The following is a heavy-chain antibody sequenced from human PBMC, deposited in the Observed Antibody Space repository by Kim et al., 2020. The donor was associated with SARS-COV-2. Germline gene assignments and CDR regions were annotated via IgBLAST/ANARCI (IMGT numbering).Heavy chain of an antibody. V-gene: IGHV4-39*07. CDR2: VFHTGNT. CDR1: GGPVTDDNFW. D-gene: IGHD6-13*01. CDR3: ARQVGVGTWSFDN. J-gene: IGHJ1*01. Sequence: SETLSLTCSVSGGPVTDDNFWWAYIRQPPGKGLDGIVCVFHTGNTWYNPSLKSRLNIRADTSKNQVSLRLTSVNVADTAVYYCARQVGVGTWSFDNWGQGPLVRVSS.